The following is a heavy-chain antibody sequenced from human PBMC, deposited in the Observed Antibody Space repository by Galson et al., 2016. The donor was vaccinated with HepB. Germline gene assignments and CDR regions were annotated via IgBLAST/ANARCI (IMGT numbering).Heavy chain of an antibody. J-gene: IGHJ4*02. D-gene: IGHD1-26*01. V-gene: IGHV3-33*01. CDR3: ARSSPVGATHAGLDY. CDR1: GFAFSAFG. CDR2: SWHDGCTK. Sequence: SLRLSCAASGFAFSAFGMHWVRQAPGKGLGWVADSWHDGCTKPYADSMKGRFAIPRDNSLHTLYLHVSTLRVEDTAVYYCARSSPVGATHAGLDYWGQGTLVTVSS.